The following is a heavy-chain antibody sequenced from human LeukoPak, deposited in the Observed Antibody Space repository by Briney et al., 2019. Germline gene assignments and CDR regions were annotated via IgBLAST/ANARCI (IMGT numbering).Heavy chain of an antibody. V-gene: IGHV3-48*03. Sequence: GGSLRLSCAASGFTFSSYEMNWVRQAPGKGLEWVSYISSSGSTIYYADSVKGRLTISRDNAKNSLYLQMNSLRAEDTAVYYCARASHYYDSSGYRRGDFDYWGQGTLVTVSS. J-gene: IGHJ4*02. CDR3: ARASHYYDSSGYRRGDFDY. CDR1: GFTFSSYE. CDR2: ISSSGSTI. D-gene: IGHD3-22*01.